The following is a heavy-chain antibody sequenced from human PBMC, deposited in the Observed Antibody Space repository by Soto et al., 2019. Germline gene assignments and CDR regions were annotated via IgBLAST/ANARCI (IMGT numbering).Heavy chain of an antibody. D-gene: IGHD6-13*01. CDR3: ARLDVAAASDSGGDHYGMDV. CDR2: IDPSDSYT. V-gene: IGHV5-10-1*03. Sequence: EVQLVQSGAEVKKPGESLRISCKGSGYSFTSYWISWVRQMPGKGLEWMGRIDPSDSYTNYSPSFQGHVTISADKSISTAYLQWSSLKASDTAMYYCARLDVAAASDSGGDHYGMDVWGQGTTVTVSS. CDR1: GYSFTSYW. J-gene: IGHJ6*02.